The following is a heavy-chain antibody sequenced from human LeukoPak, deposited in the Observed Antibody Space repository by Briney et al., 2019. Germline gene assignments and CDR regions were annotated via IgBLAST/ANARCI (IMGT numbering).Heavy chain of an antibody. CDR1: GFTFSSYA. CDR3: ARYHRGGTYYFDY. CDR2: ITVDGST. D-gene: IGHD1-26*01. Sequence: PGGSLRLSCAVSGFTFSSYAMSWVRQAPGKGLEWVSVITVDGSTYYAESVKGRFTISGDSSKNTLYLQMNSLWAEDTAIYSCARYHRGGTYYFDYWGQGTLVTVSS. J-gene: IGHJ4*02. V-gene: IGHV3-23*01.